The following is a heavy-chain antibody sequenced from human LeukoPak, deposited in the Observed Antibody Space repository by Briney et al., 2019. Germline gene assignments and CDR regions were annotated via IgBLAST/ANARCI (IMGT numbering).Heavy chain of an antibody. CDR3: ARDRAYSDGTSGWYGMDV. D-gene: IGHD6-19*01. CDR2: IYYSGIT. V-gene: IGHV4-59*01. CDR1: GGSISSYY. J-gene: IGHJ6*02. Sequence: SETLSLTCTVSGGSISSYYWSWIRQPPGKGLEWIGYIYYSGITNCNPSLKSRVTISVDTSKNQFSLNLSSVTAADTAVYYCARDRAYSDGTSGWYGMDVWGQGTTVTVSS.